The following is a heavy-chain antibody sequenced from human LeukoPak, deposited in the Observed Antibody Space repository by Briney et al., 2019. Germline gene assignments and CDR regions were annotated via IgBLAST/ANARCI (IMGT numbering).Heavy chain of an antibody. V-gene: IGHV4-34*01. Sequence: SETLSLTCAVYGGSFSGHYWSWIRQPPGKGLEWIGEINHSGSTNYNPSLKSRVTISVDTSKNQFSLKLSSVTAADTAVYYCARVRYCSSTSCYSKSAFDIWGQGTMVTVSS. J-gene: IGHJ3*02. CDR1: GGSFSGHY. D-gene: IGHD2-2*01. CDR3: ARVRYCSSTSCYSKSAFDI. CDR2: INHSGST.